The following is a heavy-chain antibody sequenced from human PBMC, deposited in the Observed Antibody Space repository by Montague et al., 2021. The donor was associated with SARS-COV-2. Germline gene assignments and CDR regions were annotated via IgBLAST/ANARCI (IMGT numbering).Heavy chain of an antibody. Sequence: SETLSLTCTVSGDSISSYYWNWIRQPAGKGLEWIGLIYTSGSTNYNPSLKSRVTMSVDTSTNQFSLKLNSVTAADTAVYSCGRGVVAATPVVDYWGRGTLVTVSS. V-gene: IGHV4-4*07. D-gene: IGHD2-15*01. CDR1: GDSISSYY. CDR3: GRGVVAATPVVDY. CDR2: IYTSGST. J-gene: IGHJ4*02.